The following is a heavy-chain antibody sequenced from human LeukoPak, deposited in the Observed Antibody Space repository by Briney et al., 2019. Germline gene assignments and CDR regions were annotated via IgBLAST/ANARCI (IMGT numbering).Heavy chain of an antibody. D-gene: IGHD6-13*01. CDR1: GFTFDDYG. CDR3: AKLDIAAAGE. V-gene: IGHV3-20*04. Sequence: GGSLRLSCAASGFTFDDYGMSWVRQAPGKGLEWVSTINWDGDSTDYADSVKGRFTISRDNAKYSLYLHLSSLTVEDTAFYYCAKLDIAAAGEWGQGTLVTVSS. CDR2: INWDGDST. J-gene: IGHJ4*02.